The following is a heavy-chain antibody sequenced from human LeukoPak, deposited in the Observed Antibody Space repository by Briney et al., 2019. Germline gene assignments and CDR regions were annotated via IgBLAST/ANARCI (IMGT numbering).Heavy chain of an antibody. D-gene: IGHD4-17*01. J-gene: IGHJ4*02. V-gene: IGHV3-7*03. CDR3: AKTGYGDLRVFDH. Sequence: GGSLRLSCEASGFTFTKFWMSWVRQAPGKGLEWVANIQEDGKKENYVDSVRGRFTISRDNRRNSLYLYLNSLRTEDTALYYCAKTGYGDLRVFDHWGQGTLVTVSS. CDR1: GFTFTKFW. CDR2: IQEDGKKE.